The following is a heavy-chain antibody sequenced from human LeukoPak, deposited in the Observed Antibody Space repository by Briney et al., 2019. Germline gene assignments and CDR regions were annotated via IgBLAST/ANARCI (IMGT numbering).Heavy chain of an antibody. V-gene: IGHV3-23*01. J-gene: IGHJ4*02. Sequence: PGGSLRLSCAASGFTFDDYAMHWVRHAPGKGLEWVSAISGSGGSTYYADSVKGRFTISRDNSKNTLYLQMNSLRAEDTAVYYCAKDSGSSSQFDYWGQGTLVTVSS. D-gene: IGHD6-13*01. CDR3: AKDSGSSSQFDY. CDR2: ISGSGGST. CDR1: GFTFDDYA.